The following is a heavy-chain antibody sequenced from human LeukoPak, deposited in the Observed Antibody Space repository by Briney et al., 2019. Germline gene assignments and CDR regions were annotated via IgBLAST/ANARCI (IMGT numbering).Heavy chain of an antibody. D-gene: IGHD6-13*01. CDR2: IYRGGST. CDR3: ARASSGIAAHLDY. V-gene: IGHV3-53*01. J-gene: IGHJ4*02. CDR1: GFTVSSNY. Sequence: GGSLRLSCAASGFTVSSNYMSWVRQAPGKGLEWVSVIYRGGSTYYADSVKGRFTISRDNSKNTLYLQMNSLRAEDTAVYYCARASSGIAAHLDYWGQGTLVPVSS.